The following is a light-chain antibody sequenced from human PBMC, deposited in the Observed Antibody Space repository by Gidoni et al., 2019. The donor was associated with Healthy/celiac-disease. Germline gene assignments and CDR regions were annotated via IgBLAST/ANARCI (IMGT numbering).Light chain of an antibody. CDR2: AAA. V-gene: IGKV1-39*01. J-gene: IGKJ2*01. Sequence: DIQMTQSPSSLSPSAGDRVTITCRASQSISSYLKWYQQKPGKAAQLLIYAAASLQSGVPSRFSGSRSGTEFTLTISSLQPEDFATYYCRQSYSTPRYTFGQGTKLEIK. CDR3: RQSYSTPRYT. CDR1: QSISSY.